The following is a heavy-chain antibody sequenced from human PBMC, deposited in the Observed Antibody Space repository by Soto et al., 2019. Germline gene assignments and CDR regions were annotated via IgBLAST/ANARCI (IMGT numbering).Heavy chain of an antibody. CDR2: INPSGGCT. D-gene: IGHD2-2*01. V-gene: IGHV1-46*04. J-gene: IGHJ4*02. CDR1: GYTFTSYY. Sequence: QVQLVQSGAEVKKPGASVKASCKASGYTFTSYYMHWVRQAPGQGLEWMGIINPSGGCTRYAQKLEGRVTMTRDTSTSTVYMELSSLRSEDTAVYYCARDEYCSSTGCYSSYFDYWGQGTLVTVSS. CDR3: ARDEYCSSTGCYSSYFDY.